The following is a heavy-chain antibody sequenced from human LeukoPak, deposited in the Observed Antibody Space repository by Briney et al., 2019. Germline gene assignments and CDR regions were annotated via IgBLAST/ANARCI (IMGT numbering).Heavy chain of an antibody. D-gene: IGHD3-22*01. J-gene: IGHJ4*02. CDR3: ARSLKYYYDSSGLGY. CDR1: GFTFSDYY. Sequence: GGSLRLSCAASGFTFSDYYMSWLPQAPGKGLEWVSYISSSGSTIYYADSVKGRFTISRDNAKNSLYLQMNSLRAEDTAVYYCARSLKYYYDSSGLGYWGQGTLVTVSS. V-gene: IGHV3-11*04. CDR2: ISSSGSTI.